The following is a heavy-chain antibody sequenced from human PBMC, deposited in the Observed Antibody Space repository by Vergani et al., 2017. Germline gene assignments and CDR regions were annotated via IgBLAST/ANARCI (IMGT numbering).Heavy chain of an antibody. J-gene: IGHJ6*02. CDR1: GGSFSGYY. CDR2: IKHSGST. CDR3: ARGHSDYVWGSYRPGGYGMDV. V-gene: IGHV4-34*01. Sequence: QVQLQQWGAGLLKPSETLSLTCAVYGGSFSGYYWSWIRQPPGKGLEWIGEIKHSGSTNYNPSLKSRVTISVDTSKNQFSLKLSSVTAPDTAVYYWARGHSDYVWGSYRPGGYGMDVWGQGTTVTVSS. D-gene: IGHD3-16*02.